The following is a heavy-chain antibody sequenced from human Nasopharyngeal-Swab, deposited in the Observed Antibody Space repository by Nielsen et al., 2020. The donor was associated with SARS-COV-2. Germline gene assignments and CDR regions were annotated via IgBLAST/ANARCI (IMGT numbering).Heavy chain of an antibody. CDR1: GGSISSSSYY. J-gene: IGHJ6*02. Sequence: SETLSLTCTVSGGSISSSSYYWGWIRQPPGKGLEWIGSIYYSGSTNYNPSLKSRVTISVDTSKNQFSVKLSSVTAADTAVYYCARASSWAYYYYGMDVWGQGTTVTVSS. D-gene: IGHD6-13*01. V-gene: IGHV4-39*07. CDR3: ARASSWAYYYYGMDV. CDR2: IYYSGST.